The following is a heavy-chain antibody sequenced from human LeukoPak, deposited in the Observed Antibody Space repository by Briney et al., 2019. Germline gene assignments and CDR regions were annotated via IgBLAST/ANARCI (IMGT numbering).Heavy chain of an antibody. J-gene: IGHJ4*02. CDR2: LYTGGNT. V-gene: IGHV3-53*01. CDR1: GFTFISYS. CDR3: ARGFYFVGRQPAYAFDF. Sequence: GGSLRLSCAASGFTFISYSMTWVRQAPGKGLEWVSVLYTGGNTYYAESVQGRFSISRDNSRNTLYLQMNSLRAEDTAVYYCARGFYFVGRQPAYAFDFWGLGTLVTVSS. D-gene: IGHD3-10*02.